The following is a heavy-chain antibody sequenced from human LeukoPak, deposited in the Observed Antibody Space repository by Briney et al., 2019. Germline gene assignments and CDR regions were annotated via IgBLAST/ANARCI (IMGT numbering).Heavy chain of an antibody. CDR2: INTNTGNP. CDR3: AQSSWCGGDCGINWFDP. V-gene: IGHV7-4-1*02. Sequence: ASVKVSCKASGYSFTSHYMHWVRQAPGQGLEWMGWINTNTGNPTYAQGFTGRFVFSLDTSVSTAYLQISSLKAEDTAVYYCAQSSWCGGDCGINWFDPWGQGTLVTVSS. J-gene: IGHJ5*02. D-gene: IGHD2-21*02. CDR1: GYSFTSHY.